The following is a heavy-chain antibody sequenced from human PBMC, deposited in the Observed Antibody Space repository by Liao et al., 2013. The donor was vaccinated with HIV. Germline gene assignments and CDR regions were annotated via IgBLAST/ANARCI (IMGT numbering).Heavy chain of an antibody. Sequence: QVQLQESGPGLVKPSETLSLTCAVSGGSIGGSHHYWGWIRQPPGKGLEWIGSVFSSGSTYYNPSLKSRVTISVDTSKNQFSLKLSSVTAADTAVYYCARLRGYSYGLREPYYYYYMDVWGKGTTVTVSS. CDR1: GGSIGGSHHY. D-gene: IGHD5-18*01. J-gene: IGHJ6*03. V-gene: IGHV4-39*07. CDR2: VFSSGST. CDR3: ARLRGYSYGLREPYYYYYMDV.